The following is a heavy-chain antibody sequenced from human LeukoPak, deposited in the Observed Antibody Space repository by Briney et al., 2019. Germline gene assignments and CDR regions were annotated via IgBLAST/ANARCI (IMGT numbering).Heavy chain of an antibody. Sequence: PXXCIPNYPQNFQARVTITADKSTSTAYMELSSLRSEDTAVYYCAREGYYDSSGYYYYGMDVWGQGTTVTVSS. V-gene: IGHV1-69*04. D-gene: IGHD3-22*01. CDR2: PXXCIP. CDR3: AREGYYDSSGYYYYGMDV. J-gene: IGHJ6*02.